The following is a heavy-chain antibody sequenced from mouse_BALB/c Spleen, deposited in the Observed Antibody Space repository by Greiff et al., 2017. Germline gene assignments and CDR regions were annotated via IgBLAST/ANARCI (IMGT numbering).Heavy chain of an antibody. D-gene: IGHD1-2*01. V-gene: IGHV5-6-3*01. Sequence: EVKLVESGGGLVQPGGSLKLSCAASGFTFSSYGMSWVRQTPDKRLELVATINSNGGSTYYPDSVKGRFTISRDNAKNTLYLQMSSLKSEDTAMYYCARFTTATFDYWGQGTTLTVSS. CDR3: ARFTTATFDY. J-gene: IGHJ2*01. CDR2: INSNGGST. CDR1: GFTFSSYG.